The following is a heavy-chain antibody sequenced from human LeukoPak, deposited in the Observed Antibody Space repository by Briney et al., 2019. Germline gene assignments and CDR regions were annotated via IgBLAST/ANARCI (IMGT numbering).Heavy chain of an antibody. J-gene: IGHJ4*02. Sequence: SETLSLTCAVYGGSFSGYYWSWIRQPPGKGLEWIGEINHSGSTNYNPSLKSRVTISVDTSKNQFSLKLSSVTAADTAVYYCARRPRAHPFDYWGQGTLVTVSS. CDR2: INHSGST. CDR3: ARRPRAHPFDY. V-gene: IGHV4-34*01. CDR1: GGSFSGYY. D-gene: IGHD6-25*01.